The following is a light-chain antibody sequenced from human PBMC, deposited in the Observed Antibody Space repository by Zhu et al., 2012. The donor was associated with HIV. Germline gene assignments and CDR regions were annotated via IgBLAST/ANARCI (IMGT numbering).Light chain of an antibody. CDR2: TAT. J-gene: IGKJ2*01. Sequence: DIQMTQSPSSLSASVGDKVTITCRASQAISNYLAWYQQKPGKAPKVLVYTATTLESGVPSRFSASGSGTDFTLTISCLQSEDFAIYYCQQYYSYPHSFGQGTKLEIK. V-gene: IGKV1-16*01. CDR1: QAISNY. CDR3: QQYYSYPHS.